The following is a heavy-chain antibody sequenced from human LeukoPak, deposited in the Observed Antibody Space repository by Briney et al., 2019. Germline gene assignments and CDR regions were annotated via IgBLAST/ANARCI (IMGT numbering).Heavy chain of an antibody. CDR2: TYTSGST. CDR1: GGSISSYY. D-gene: IGHD2-2*01. CDR3: ARLSAEYQLLWPEFDY. J-gene: IGHJ4*02. V-gene: IGHV4-4*07. Sequence: PSETLSLTCTVSGGSISSYYWSWIRQPAGKGLEWIGRTYTSGSTNYNPSLKSRVTMSVDTSKNQFSLKLSSVTAADTAVYYCARLSAEYQLLWPEFDYWGQGTLVTVSS.